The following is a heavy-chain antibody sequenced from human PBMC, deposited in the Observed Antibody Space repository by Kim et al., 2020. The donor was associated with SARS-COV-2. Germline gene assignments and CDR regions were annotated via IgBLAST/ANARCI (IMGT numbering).Heavy chain of an antibody. Sequence: SETLSLTCAVYGGSFSGYYWSWIRQPPGKGLEWIGEINHSGSTNYNPSLKSRVTISVDTSKNQFSLKLSSVTAADTAVYYCARSRKETMVRGERNWFDPWGQGTLVTVSS. CDR1: GGSFSGYY. CDR2: INHSGST. D-gene: IGHD3-10*01. V-gene: IGHV4-34*01. CDR3: ARSRKETMVRGERNWFDP. J-gene: IGHJ5*02.